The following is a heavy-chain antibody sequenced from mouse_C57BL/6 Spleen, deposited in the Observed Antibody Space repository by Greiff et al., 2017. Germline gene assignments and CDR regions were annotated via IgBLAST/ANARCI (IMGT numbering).Heavy chain of an antibody. CDR2: INPNNGGT. Sequence: EVQLQESGPELVKPGASVKMSCKASGYTFTDYNMHWVQQSPGKSLEWIGYINPNNGGTSYNQTFKGKATVTVNKSSSTAYMELRSLTSEESAVXYCARGSITTNFDYWGQGTTLTVSS. CDR1: GYTFTDYN. J-gene: IGHJ2*01. D-gene: IGHD1-1*01. CDR3: ARGSITTNFDY. V-gene: IGHV1-22*01.